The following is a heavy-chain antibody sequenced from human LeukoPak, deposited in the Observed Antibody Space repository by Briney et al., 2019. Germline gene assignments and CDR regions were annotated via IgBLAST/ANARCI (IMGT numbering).Heavy chain of an antibody. D-gene: IGHD3-3*01. J-gene: IGHJ4*02. CDR2: IYYSGST. Sequence: PSETLSLTCTVSGGSISSYYWSWIRQPRGKGLEWIGCIYYSGSTNYNPSLKSRVTISVDTSKNQFSLKLSSVTAADTAVYYCARASTYDFWSGYYPQNFDYWGQGTLVTVSS. CDR3: ARASTYDFWSGYYPQNFDY. CDR1: GGSISSYY. V-gene: IGHV4-59*01.